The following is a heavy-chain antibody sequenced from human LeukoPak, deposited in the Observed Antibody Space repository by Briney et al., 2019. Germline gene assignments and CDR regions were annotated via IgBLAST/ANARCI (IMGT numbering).Heavy chain of an antibody. D-gene: IGHD3-22*01. CDR3: ARDMYDRSGYLFDY. V-gene: IGHV3-30*03. CDR1: GFTFSSYG. CDR2: VSYDGSSE. Sequence: PGRSLRLSCAASGFTFSSYGMHWVRQAPGKGLEWVAAVSYDGSSEYYADSVKGRFTISRDNSKNTLYLQMNSLRAEDTAVYYCARDMYDRSGYLFDYWGQGTLVTVSS. J-gene: IGHJ4*02.